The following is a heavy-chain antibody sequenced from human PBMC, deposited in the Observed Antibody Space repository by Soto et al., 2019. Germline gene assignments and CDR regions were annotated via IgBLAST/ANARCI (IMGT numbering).Heavy chain of an antibody. J-gene: IGHJ4*02. D-gene: IGHD3-16*02. CDR3: AREESSKSWAFDY. CDR2: ISSSGNTI. CDR1: GFTFSSYE. Sequence: EVQWGESGGGLVQPGGSLRLSCAASGFTFSSYEMNWVRQSPGKGLEWLSYISSSGNTIYNADSVQGRLTISRDNDKNSLYLQMNSLRAEDTAVYFCAREESSKSWAFDYWGQGILVTVAS. V-gene: IGHV3-48*03.